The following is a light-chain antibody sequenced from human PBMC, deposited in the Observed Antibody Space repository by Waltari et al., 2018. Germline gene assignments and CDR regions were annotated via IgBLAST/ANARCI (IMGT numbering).Light chain of an antibody. CDR1: DLDVGASDF. CDR2: EVS. CDR3: SSYTTSSAPGV. Sequence: QSALPQLASVPGSPGQSSTIPCPVPDLDVGASDFVSCDQQHPGKAPHLIIYEVSNRPSGISNRFSASKSGNTASLTISGLQAEDEADYYCSSYTTSSAPGVFGTGTRVTVL. J-gene: IGLJ1*01. V-gene: IGLV2-14*01.